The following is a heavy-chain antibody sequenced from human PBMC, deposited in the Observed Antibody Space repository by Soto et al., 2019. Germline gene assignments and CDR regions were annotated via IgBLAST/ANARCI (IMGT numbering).Heavy chain of an antibody. CDR1: GETFSSYA. CDR3: ARAGYCSGSSCYWFDY. J-gene: IGHJ4*02. V-gene: IGHV1-69*06. D-gene: IGHD2-15*01. Sequence: QVQLVQSGAEVKKPGSSVKVSCKASGETFSSYAFSWVRQAPGQGLEWMGGIIPIFGKPSYAQRFQGRVTITADKSTSTVYMELRRLKSEDTALDYCARAGYCSGSSCYWFDYLGQGTLVTASS. CDR2: IIPIFGKP.